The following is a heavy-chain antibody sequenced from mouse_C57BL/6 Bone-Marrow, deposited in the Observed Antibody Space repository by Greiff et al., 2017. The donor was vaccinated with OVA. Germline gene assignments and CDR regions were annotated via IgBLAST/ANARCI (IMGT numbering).Heavy chain of an antibody. CDR2: IYPDNGDT. V-gene: IGHV1-82*01. J-gene: IGHJ1*03. Sequence: QVQLQQSGPELVKPGASVKISCKASGYSFTTSFLHWVMQRPGTGLAWIGRIYPDNGDTIYNEKFKGKATLTADKSSSTAYMQLLSLTSEDSAVYYCTREDEYDWYFDVWGTGTTVTVSS. CDR1: GYSFTTSF. D-gene: IGHD5-2*01. CDR3: TREDEYDWYFDV.